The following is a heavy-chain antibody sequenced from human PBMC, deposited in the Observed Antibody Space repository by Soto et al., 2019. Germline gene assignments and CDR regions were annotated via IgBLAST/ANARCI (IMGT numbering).Heavy chain of an antibody. CDR2: ISGSGGST. D-gene: IGHD1-20*01. J-gene: IGHJ4*02. CDR3: AKVFYQYRITGTALDY. Sequence: EVQLLESGGGLVQPGGSLRLSCAASGFTFSSYAMSWVRQAPGKGLEWVSAISGSGGSTYYADSVKGRFTISRDNSKNTLYLQMNSLRAEDTAVYYCAKVFYQYRITGTALDYWGQGTLVTVSS. V-gene: IGHV3-23*01. CDR1: GFTFSSYA.